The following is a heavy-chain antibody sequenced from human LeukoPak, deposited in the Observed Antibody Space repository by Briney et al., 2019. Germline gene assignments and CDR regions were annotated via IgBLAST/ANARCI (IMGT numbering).Heavy chain of an antibody. Sequence: SQTLSLTCTVSGGSISSGSYYWSWIRQPAGKGLEWIGRIYTGGSTNYNPSLKSRVTISVDTSKNQFSLKLSSVTAADTAVYYCARGTEMATIGFDYWGQGTLVTVSS. CDR2: IYTGGST. CDR1: GGSISSGSYY. V-gene: IGHV4-61*02. CDR3: ARGTEMATIGFDY. D-gene: IGHD5-24*01. J-gene: IGHJ4*02.